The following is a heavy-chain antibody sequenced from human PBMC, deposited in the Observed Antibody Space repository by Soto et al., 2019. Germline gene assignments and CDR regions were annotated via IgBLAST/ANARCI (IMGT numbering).Heavy chain of an antibody. CDR3: ARSYISSYYCFDP. Sequence: ASVKVSCKASGYTFITCFMHWVRQAPGQGLEWMGVINPSRGTTTYAQKFQDRVTMTRDTSASTVYMELSSLRSEDTAMYYCARSYISSYYCFDPWGQGTRVNVAS. J-gene: IGHJ5*02. CDR1: GYTFITCF. CDR2: INPSRGTT. D-gene: IGHD6-6*01. V-gene: IGHV1-46*01.